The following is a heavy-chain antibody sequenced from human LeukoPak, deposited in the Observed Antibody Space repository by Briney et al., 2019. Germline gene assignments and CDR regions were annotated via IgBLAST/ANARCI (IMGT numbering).Heavy chain of an antibody. CDR1: GFTFSSYA. V-gene: IGHV3-23*01. CDR2: ISGSGGST. J-gene: IGHJ5*02. CDR3: AKASLGYCSSTSCRGRWFDP. Sequence: GGSLRLSCAASGFTFSSYAMSWVRQAAGKGLEWVSAISGSGGSTYYADSVKGRFTISRDNSKNTLYLQMNSLRAEDTAVYYCAKASLGYCSSTSCRGRWFDPWGQGTLVTVSS. D-gene: IGHD2-2*01.